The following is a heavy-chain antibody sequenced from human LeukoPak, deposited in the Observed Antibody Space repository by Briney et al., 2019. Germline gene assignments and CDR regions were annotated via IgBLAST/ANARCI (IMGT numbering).Heavy chain of an antibody. D-gene: IGHD3-10*01. CDR1: GGTSSSYA. CDR2: IIPILGIA. J-gene: IGHJ5*02. Sequence: GASVKVSCKASGGTSSSYAISWVRQAPGQGLEWMGRIIPILGIANYAQKFQGRVTITADKSTSTAYMELSSLRSEDTAVYYCANDMVPRPNWFDPWGQGTLVTVSS. V-gene: IGHV1-69*04. CDR3: ANDMVPRPNWFDP.